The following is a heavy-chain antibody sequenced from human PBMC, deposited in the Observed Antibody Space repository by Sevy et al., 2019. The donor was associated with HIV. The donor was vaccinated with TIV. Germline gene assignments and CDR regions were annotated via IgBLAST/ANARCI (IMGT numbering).Heavy chain of an antibody. D-gene: IGHD6-13*01. Sequence: GGSLRLSCAASGFTFSSYAMSWVRQAPGKGPEWVSAISGSGGSTYYADSVKGRFTISRDNSKNTLYLQMNSLRAEDTAVYYCAKEGTGIAAAGTPFFDYWGQGTLVTVSS. V-gene: IGHV3-23*01. CDR1: GFTFSSYA. J-gene: IGHJ4*02. CDR2: ISGSGGST. CDR3: AKEGTGIAAAGTPFFDY.